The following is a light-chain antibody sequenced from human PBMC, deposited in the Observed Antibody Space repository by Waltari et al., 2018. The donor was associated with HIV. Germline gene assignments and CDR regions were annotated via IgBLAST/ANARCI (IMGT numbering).Light chain of an antibody. CDR3: QQRSNWPIT. J-gene: IGKJ5*01. CDR2: DAS. CDR1: QSVSNY. V-gene: IGKV3-11*01. Sequence: EIVLTQSPATLSLSPGERVTLPCRASQSVSNYLAWYQQKPGQAPRLLIYDASNRATGIPARFSGSGSGTDFTLTISSLEPEDFAVYYCQQRSNWPITFGQGTRLEIK.